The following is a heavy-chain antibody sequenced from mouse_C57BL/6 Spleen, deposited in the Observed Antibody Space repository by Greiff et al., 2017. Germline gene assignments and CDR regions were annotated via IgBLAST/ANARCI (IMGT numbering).Heavy chain of an antibody. J-gene: IGHJ3*01. CDR3: AIGPDYRFAY. D-gene: IGHD2-4*01. V-gene: IGHV1-64*01. CDR1: GYTFTSYW. Sequence: QVQLQQPGAELVKPGASVKLSCKASGYTFTSYWMHWVKQRPGQGLEWIGMIHPNSGSTNYNEKFKSKATLTVDKSSSTAYIQLSSLTSEDSAVYYCAIGPDYRFAYWGQGTLVTVSA. CDR2: IHPNSGST.